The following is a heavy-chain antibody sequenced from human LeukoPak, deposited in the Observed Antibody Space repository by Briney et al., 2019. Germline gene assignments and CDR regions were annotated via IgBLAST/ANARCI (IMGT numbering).Heavy chain of an antibody. CDR3: ARGWLPHDAFDI. V-gene: IGHV4-30-2*01. D-gene: IGHD3-22*01. Sequence: TSETLSLTCTVSSGSMFGGGYSWSWIRQPPGKGLEWIGYIYHDGTTFYNPSLKSRVTISVGTSKNQFSLKLNSVAAADTAVYFCARGWLPHDAFDIWGRGTLVTVSS. CDR2: IYHDGTT. CDR1: SGSMFGGGYS. J-gene: IGHJ3*02.